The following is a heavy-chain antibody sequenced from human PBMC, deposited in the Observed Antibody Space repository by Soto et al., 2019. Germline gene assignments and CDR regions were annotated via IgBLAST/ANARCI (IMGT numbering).Heavy chain of an antibody. J-gene: IGHJ5*02. CDR1: GFTFSSYA. CDR2: ISGSGGST. V-gene: IGHV3-23*01. D-gene: IGHD6-25*01. Sequence: PGEALKISCAASGFTFSSYAMSWVRQAPGKGLEWVSAISGSGGSTYYADSVKGRFTISRDNSKNTLYLQMNSLRAEDTAVYYCAKGRGMAGRFDPWGQGTLVTVSS. CDR3: AKGRGMAGRFDP.